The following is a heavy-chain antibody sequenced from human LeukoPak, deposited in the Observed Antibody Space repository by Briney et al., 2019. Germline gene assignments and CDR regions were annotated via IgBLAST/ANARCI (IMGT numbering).Heavy chain of an antibody. J-gene: IGHJ4*02. CDR2: ISISSTTI. CDR1: GFTFSSYN. CDR3: ARDRWFGESRYFDY. Sequence: GGSLRLSCAASGFTFSSYNMNWVRQAPGKGLEWVSYISISSTTIYYADSVRGRFTISRDNAKNSLYLQMNSLRDEDTAVYYCARDRWFGESRYFDYWGQGTLVTVSS. D-gene: IGHD3-10*01. V-gene: IGHV3-48*02.